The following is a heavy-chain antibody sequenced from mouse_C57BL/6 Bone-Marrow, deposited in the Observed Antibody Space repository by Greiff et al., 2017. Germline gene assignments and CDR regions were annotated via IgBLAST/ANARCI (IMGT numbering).Heavy chain of an antibody. Sequence: VQLQQSGAELARPGASVKLSCKASGYTFTSYGMSWVKQRTGQGLEWIGEIDPSSGYTNYNQKFKGKATLTADKSSSTAYMELRSLTSESSAVYVCDSGSTSAMDYWGQGTSVTVSS. V-gene: IGHV1-81*01. J-gene: IGHJ4*01. D-gene: IGHD5-1*01. CDR3: DSGSTSAMDY. CDR2: IDPSSGYT. CDR1: GYTFTSYG.